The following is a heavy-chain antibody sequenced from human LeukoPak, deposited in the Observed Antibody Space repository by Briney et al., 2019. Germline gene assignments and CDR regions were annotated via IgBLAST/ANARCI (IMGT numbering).Heavy chain of an antibody. V-gene: IGHV1-2*02. Sequence: GASVKVSCKASGYTFTGYYIHWVRQAPGQGLELMGWINPNSGGTNYAQKFQGRVTMTRDTSISTAYMELSRLRSDDTAVYYCARDGGYSGYDGFDPWGQGTLVTVSS. CDR2: INPNSGGT. D-gene: IGHD5-12*01. J-gene: IGHJ5*02. CDR3: ARDGGYSGYDGFDP. CDR1: GYTFTGYY.